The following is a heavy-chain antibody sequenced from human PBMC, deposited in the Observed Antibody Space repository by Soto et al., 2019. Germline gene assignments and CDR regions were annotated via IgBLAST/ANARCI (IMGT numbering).Heavy chain of an antibody. D-gene: IGHD2-21*02. CDR1: GFTFSSYS. V-gene: IGHV3-48*02. Sequence: GGSLRLSCAASGFTFSSYSMNWVRQAPGKGLEWVSHISGSGSTIYYADSVKGRFTISRDNAKNSLYLQMNSLRDEDTAVYYCARTYCGGDCYYGYWGQGTLVTVSS. CDR2: ISGSGSTI. CDR3: ARTYCGGDCYYGY. J-gene: IGHJ4*02.